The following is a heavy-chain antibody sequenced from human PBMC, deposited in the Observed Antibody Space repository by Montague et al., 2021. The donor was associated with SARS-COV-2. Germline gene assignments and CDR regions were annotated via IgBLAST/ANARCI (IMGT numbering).Heavy chain of an antibody. V-gene: IGHV4-61*02. J-gene: IGHJ6*02. D-gene: IGHD1-20*01. CDR3: TRDPITGTTGTIYNYYGMDV. Sequence: TLSLTCSVSGDSLSSGSYYWSWIRQPAGKGLEWIGRIYRGGSSNYXXXLKSRVTISGDMSKNQFSLNVSSVTAADTAVYYCTRDPITGTTGTIYNYYGMDVWGQGTTVTVSS. CDR1: GDSLSSGSYY. CDR2: IYRGGSS.